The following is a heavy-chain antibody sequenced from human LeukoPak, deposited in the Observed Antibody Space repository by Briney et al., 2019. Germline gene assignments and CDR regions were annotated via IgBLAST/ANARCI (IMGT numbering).Heavy chain of an antibody. CDR1: GFTFSSYS. V-gene: IGHV3-64*01. CDR3: TRDHPDCRDISCLLFEY. Sequence: GGSLRLSCAASGFTFSSYSMHWVRQAPGKGLEYVSAISSNGGSTYYANSVKGRFTISRDNSKNPLYLQMNSLRAEDTAIYYCTRDHPDCRDISCLLFEYWGQGTLVTVSS. CDR2: ISSNGGST. J-gene: IGHJ4*02. D-gene: IGHD5-24*01.